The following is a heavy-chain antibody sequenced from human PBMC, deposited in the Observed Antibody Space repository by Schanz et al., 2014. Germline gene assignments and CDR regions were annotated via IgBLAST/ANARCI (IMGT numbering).Heavy chain of an antibody. V-gene: IGHV3-30*02. CDR2: IRYDGSKI. CDR1: GFTFRTYG. Sequence: QVHLVESGGGVVQPGGSLRLSCAASGFTFRTYGMHWVRQAPGKGMEWVAFIRYDGSKIYYADSVKGRFTISRDNAKSSLHPQRTSLRADDTAVYYCARDGVAATTDFEYWGQGALVTVSS. D-gene: IGHD1-1*01. J-gene: IGHJ4*02. CDR3: ARDGVAATTDFEY.